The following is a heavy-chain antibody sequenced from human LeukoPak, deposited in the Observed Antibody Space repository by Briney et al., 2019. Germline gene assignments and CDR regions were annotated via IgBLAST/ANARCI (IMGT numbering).Heavy chain of an antibody. CDR1: GGSVSSYY. CDR2: IYYSGST. D-gene: IGHD3-3*01. J-gene: IGHJ5*02. Sequence: SETESLTCTVSGGSVSSYYWSWIRQPPGKGLEWIGYIYYSGSTNYNPSLKSRVTISVDTSKNQFSLKLSSVTAADTAVYYCARGVTIFGVVIELWFDPWGQGTLVTVSS. V-gene: IGHV4-59*02. CDR3: ARGVTIFGVVIELWFDP.